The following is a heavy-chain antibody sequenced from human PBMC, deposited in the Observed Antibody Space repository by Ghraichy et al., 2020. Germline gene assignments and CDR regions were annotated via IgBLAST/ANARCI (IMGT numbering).Heavy chain of an antibody. J-gene: IGHJ3*02. Sequence: GGSLRLSCAASGFTFSDYYMSWIRQAPGKGLEWVSYISSSGSTIYYADSVKGRFTISRDNAKNSLYLQMNSLRAEDTAVYYCARELRFLEWLFFRNAFDIWGQGTMVTVSS. CDR2: ISSSGSTI. D-gene: IGHD3-3*01. CDR3: ARELRFLEWLFFRNAFDI. V-gene: IGHV3-11*01. CDR1: GFTFSDYY.